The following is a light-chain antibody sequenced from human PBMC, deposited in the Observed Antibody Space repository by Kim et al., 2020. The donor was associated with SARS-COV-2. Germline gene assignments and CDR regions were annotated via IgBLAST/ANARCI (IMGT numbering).Light chain of an antibody. CDR1: SSDVGGYNY. Sequence: GQSVTISCTGTSSDVGGYNYVSWYQQHPGKAPKLLISEVSKRPSGVPDRFSGSKSGNTASLTVSGLQAEDEADYYCSSYTGSNNLMFGGGTQLTVL. CDR2: EVS. CDR3: SSYTGSNNLM. J-gene: IGLJ3*02. V-gene: IGLV2-8*01.